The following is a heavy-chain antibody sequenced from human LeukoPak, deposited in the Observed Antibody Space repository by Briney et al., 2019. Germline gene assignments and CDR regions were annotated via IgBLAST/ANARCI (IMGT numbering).Heavy chain of an antibody. Sequence: GRSLRLSCAASGFTFDDYAMHWVRQAPGKGLEWVSGISWNSGSIGYADSVKGRFTISRDNAKNSLYLQMNSLRAEDTSVYYCAREGGYSFGSRDAFDIWGQGTMVTVSS. V-gene: IGHV3-9*01. J-gene: IGHJ3*02. CDR1: GFTFDDYA. D-gene: IGHD5-18*01. CDR2: ISWNSGSI. CDR3: AREGGYSFGSRDAFDI.